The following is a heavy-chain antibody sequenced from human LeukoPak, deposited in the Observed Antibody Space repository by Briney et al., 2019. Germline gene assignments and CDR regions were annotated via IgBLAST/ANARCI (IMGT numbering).Heavy chain of an antibody. CDR3: AKDRGSSGYLDYFDY. CDR2: ISWNCGSI. CDR1: GFTFDDYA. V-gene: IGHV3-9*01. Sequence: GGSLRLSCAASGFTFDDYAMHWVRQAPGKGLEWVSGISWNCGSIGYADSVKGRFTISRDNTKNSLFLQMNSLRAEDTALYYCAKDRGSSGYLDYFDYWGQGTLVTVSS. D-gene: IGHD3-22*01. J-gene: IGHJ4*02.